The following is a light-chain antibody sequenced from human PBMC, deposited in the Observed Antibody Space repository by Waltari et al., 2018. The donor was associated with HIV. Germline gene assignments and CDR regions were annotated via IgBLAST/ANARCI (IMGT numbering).Light chain of an antibody. CDR1: SSNIGSNS. Sequence: QSVLTQPPSASGTPGQTVIISCSGSSSNIGSNSVNWYQHLPGTAPKLLIYSNNQRPSGVPDRFAGPKAGTSASLAISGLQSEDEADYYCAAWNDSLNGPSYVFGAGTRVTVL. CDR2: SNN. J-gene: IGLJ1*01. CDR3: AAWNDSLNGPSYV. V-gene: IGLV1-44*01.